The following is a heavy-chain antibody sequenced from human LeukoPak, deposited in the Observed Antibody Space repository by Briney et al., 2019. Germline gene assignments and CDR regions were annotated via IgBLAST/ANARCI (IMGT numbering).Heavy chain of an antibody. V-gene: IGHV3-48*01. D-gene: IGHD3-22*01. CDR1: GFTFSTYS. J-gene: IGHJ4*02. CDR2: ISSGRSTI. Sequence: GGSLRLSCAASGFTFSTYSMNWVRQAPGKGLEWVSYISSGRSTIYYADSVKGRFTISRDNAKNSLYLQMNSLRAEDTAVYYCARAGFDSSGFDYWGQGTLVTVSS. CDR3: ARAGFDSSGFDY.